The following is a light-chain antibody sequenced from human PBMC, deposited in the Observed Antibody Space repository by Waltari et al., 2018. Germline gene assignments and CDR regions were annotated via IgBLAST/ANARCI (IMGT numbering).Light chain of an antibody. CDR2: GES. CDR1: QSVSNNY. CDR3: QQYGNTPQT. V-gene: IGKV3-20*01. J-gene: IGKJ1*01. Sequence: EIALTQSPGTLSLSPGERATLSCRASQSVSNNYLAWYQQTPGQAPILLIYGESSRATGIPDRFSGIGSGTDFTLTINRLEPEDLAVYYCQQYGNTPQTFGQGTKVEIK.